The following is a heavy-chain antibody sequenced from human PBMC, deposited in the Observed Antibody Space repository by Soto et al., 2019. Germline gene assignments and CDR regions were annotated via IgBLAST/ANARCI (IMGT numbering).Heavy chain of an antibody. Sequence: ASVKVSCKASGYTFTSYYMHWVRQAPGQGLEWMGIINPSGGSTSYAQKFQGRVTMTTDTSTSTAYMELRSLRSDDTAVYYCARDRETTVTSRHYYYYGMDVWGQGTTVTVSS. CDR3: ARDRETTVTSRHYYYYGMDV. J-gene: IGHJ6*02. CDR2: INPSGGST. CDR1: GYTFTSYY. D-gene: IGHD4-4*01. V-gene: IGHV1-46*01.